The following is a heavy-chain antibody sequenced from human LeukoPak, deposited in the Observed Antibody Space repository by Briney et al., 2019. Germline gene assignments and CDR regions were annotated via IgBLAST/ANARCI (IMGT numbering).Heavy chain of an antibody. D-gene: IGHD6-13*01. CDR1: GYSFTSYW. Sequence: GESLKISCKGSGYSFTSYWIGWVRQMPGKGLEWVGIIYPGDSDTRYSPSFQGQVTISADKSISTAYLQWSSLKASDTAMYYCARCMQLAETPNWFDPWGQGTLVTVSS. CDR3: ARCMQLAETPNWFDP. V-gene: IGHV5-51*01. J-gene: IGHJ5*02. CDR2: IYPGDSDT.